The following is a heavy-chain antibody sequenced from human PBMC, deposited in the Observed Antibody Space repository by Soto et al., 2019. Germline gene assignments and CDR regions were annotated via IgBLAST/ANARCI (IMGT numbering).Heavy chain of an antibody. V-gene: IGHV3-23*01. J-gene: IGHJ2*01. Sequence: GGSLRLSCAASGITFSNYAMSWVRQAPGKGLEWVSVISGSGGSTYYADSVKGRFTVSRDNSKNTLYLQMNSLRAEDTAVYNCAKEPVGPDWYFDLWGRGTLVTVSS. CDR2: ISGSGGST. CDR1: GITFSNYA. CDR3: AKEPVGPDWYFDL.